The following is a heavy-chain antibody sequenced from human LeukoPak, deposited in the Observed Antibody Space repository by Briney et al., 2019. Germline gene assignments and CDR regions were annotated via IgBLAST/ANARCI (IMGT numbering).Heavy chain of an antibody. CDR1: GYSFSYSW. D-gene: IGHD1-26*01. V-gene: IGHV5-51*01. Sequence: GESLKISCKTSGYSFSYSWIGWVRQVPGKGLEWMGIFYPDDSDTKKAPSFQGRVTISADKSLSNTYLQWDNLQASDTAMYYCARLGAANSKAFDIWGQGTMVTVSS. J-gene: IGHJ3*02. CDR3: ARLGAANSKAFDI. CDR2: FYPDDSDT.